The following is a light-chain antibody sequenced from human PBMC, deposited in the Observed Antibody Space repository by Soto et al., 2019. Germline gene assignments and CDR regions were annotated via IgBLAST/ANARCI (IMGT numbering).Light chain of an antibody. CDR3: AAWDDSLNGPV. CDR1: SSNIGSYL. Sequence: QSVLTQPPSASGTPGQRVTVSCSGSSSNIGSYLVSWYQQLPGSAPKLLIYSNNQRPSGVPDRFSGSKSGTSASLAISGLQSDDEADYYCAAWDDSLNGPVFGGGTKVTVL. V-gene: IGLV1-44*01. CDR2: SNN. J-gene: IGLJ2*01.